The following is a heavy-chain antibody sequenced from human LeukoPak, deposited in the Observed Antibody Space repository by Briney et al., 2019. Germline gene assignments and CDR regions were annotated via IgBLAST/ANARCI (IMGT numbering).Heavy chain of an antibody. V-gene: IGHV3-33*01. Sequence: PGGSLRLSCAASGFTFSSYGMHWVRQAPGKGLEWVAVIWYDGSNKYYADSVKGRFTISRDNSKNTLYLQMNSLRAEDTAVYYCARGRATMVRGYAFDIWGQGTMVTVSS. J-gene: IGHJ3*02. CDR3: ARGRATMVRGYAFDI. CDR2: IWYDGSNK. CDR1: GFTFSSYG. D-gene: IGHD3-10*01.